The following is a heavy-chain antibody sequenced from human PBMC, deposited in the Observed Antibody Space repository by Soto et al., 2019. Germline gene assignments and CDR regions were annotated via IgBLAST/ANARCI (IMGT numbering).Heavy chain of an antibody. CDR1: GFTFSGSA. V-gene: IGHV3-73*02. J-gene: IGHJ4*02. D-gene: IGHD3-10*01. CDR2: IRSKANSYAT. CDR3: TNSLSGSSRD. Sequence: EVQLVESGGGLVQPGGSLKLSCAASGFTFSGSAMHWVRQASGKGLEWVGRIRSKANSYATAYAASVKGRFTISRDDSKNTAYLQMNSLKTEDTAVYYCTNSLSGSSRDWGQGTLVTVSS.